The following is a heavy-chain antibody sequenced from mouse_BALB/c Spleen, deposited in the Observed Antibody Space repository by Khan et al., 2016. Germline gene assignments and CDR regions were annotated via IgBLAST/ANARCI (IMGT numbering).Heavy chain of an antibody. V-gene: IGHV3-6*02. Sequence: EVQLQESGPGLVKPSQSLSLTCSVTDYSITSSYYWNWIRQFPGNKLEWMGYISYDGSNNYNPSLKNRISITRDTSKNQFFLKLNSVTTEDTATYYCATYGYDGFFDYWGQGTTLTVSS. CDR2: ISYDGSN. CDR3: ATYGYDGFFDY. J-gene: IGHJ2*01. D-gene: IGHD2-2*01. CDR1: DYSITSSYY.